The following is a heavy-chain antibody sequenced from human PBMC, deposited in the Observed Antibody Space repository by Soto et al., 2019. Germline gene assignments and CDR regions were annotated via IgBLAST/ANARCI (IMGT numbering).Heavy chain of an antibody. V-gene: IGHV4-59*12. Sequence: SETLSLTCTVSGGSMISYYWSWIRQPPGRGLEWMGFIYYAGSTKYNPSLNSRVTISVDTSKNQFSLKLSSVTAAFSSVYYFAGGRWQLVPRSGYFQDWGEGRLVTVCS. D-gene: IGHD6-13*01. J-gene: IGHJ1*01. CDR1: GGSMISYY. CDR3: AGGRWQLVPRSGYFQD. CDR2: IYYAGST.